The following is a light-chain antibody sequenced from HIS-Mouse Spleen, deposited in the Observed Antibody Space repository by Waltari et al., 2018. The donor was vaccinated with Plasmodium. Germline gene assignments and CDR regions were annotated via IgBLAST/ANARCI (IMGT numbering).Light chain of an antibody. CDR2: EGS. J-gene: IGLJ1*01. V-gene: IGLV2-23*01. CDR1: SSDVGSYNL. Sequence: QSALTQPASVSGSPGQSITISCTGTSSDVGSYNLGSWYQQHPGKAPKPMIYEGSKRPSGVSNRFSGSKSGNTASLTISGLQAEDEADYYCCSYAGSSTYYVFGTGTKVTVL. CDR3: CSYAGSSTYYV.